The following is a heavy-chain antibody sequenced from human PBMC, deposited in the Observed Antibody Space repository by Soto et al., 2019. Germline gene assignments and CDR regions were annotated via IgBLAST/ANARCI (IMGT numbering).Heavy chain of an antibody. V-gene: IGHV3-30*18. CDR2: ISYDGSNK. Sequence: PGGSLRLSCAASGFTFSSYGMHWVRQAPGKGLEWVAVISYDGSNKYYADSVKGRFTISRDNSKNTLYLQMNSLRAEDTAVYYCAKDSKRWYFDYWGQGTLVTVSS. CDR3: AKDSKRWYFDY. D-gene: IGHD2-15*01. J-gene: IGHJ4*02. CDR1: GFTFSSYG.